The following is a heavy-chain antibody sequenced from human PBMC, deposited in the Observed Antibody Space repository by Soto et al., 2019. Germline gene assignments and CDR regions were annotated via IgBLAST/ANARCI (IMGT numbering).Heavy chain of an antibody. J-gene: IGHJ4*02. CDR2: ISSSGYTI. Sequence: EVQLVESGGGLVQPGGSLRLSCAASGFTFSSYEMNWVRQAPGKGLEWVSYISSSGYTIYYADSVKGRFTISRDNAKNSLYRQMNSLRAEDTAVYYCARGQYSSGGGYFDYWGQGTLVTVSS. D-gene: IGHD6-19*01. CDR1: GFTFSSYE. CDR3: ARGQYSSGGGYFDY. V-gene: IGHV3-48*03.